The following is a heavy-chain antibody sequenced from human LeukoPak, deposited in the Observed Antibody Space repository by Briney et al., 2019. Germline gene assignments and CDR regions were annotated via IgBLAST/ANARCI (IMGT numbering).Heavy chain of an antibody. Sequence: PSETLSLTCTVSGGSISSYYWSWIRQPPGKGLEWIGYIYYSGSTNYNPSLKSRVTISVDTSKNQFSLKLSSVTAADTAVYYCARDLSSSWPAGGMDVWGQGTTVTVSS. CDR3: ARDLSSSWPAGGMDV. V-gene: IGHV4-59*01. CDR1: GGSISSYY. D-gene: IGHD6-13*01. J-gene: IGHJ6*02. CDR2: IYYSGST.